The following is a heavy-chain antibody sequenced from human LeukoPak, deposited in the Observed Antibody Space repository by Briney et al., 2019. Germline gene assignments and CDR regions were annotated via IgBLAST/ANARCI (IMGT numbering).Heavy chain of an antibody. CDR3: ARDRKVRGVIIIPFDY. J-gene: IGHJ4*02. Sequence: GGSLRLSCAASGFTVSSNYMSWVRQAPGKGLEWVSVIYSGGSTYYADSVKGRFTISRDNSKNTLYLQMNSLRAEDTAVYHCARDRKVRGVIIIPFDYWGQGTLVTVSS. CDR2: IYSGGST. CDR1: GFTVSSNY. D-gene: IGHD3-10*01. V-gene: IGHV3-66*01.